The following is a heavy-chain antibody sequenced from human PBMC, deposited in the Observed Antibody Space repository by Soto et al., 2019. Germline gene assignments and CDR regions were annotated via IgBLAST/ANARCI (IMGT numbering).Heavy chain of an antibody. V-gene: IGHV3-48*01. CDR2: ISSSSSTI. CDR1: GFTFDDYT. D-gene: IGHD6-13*01. J-gene: IGHJ5*02. CDR3: ARHPERIAQIGWFDP. Sequence: GSLRLSCAASGFTFDDYTMHWVRQAPGKGLEWVSYISSSSSTIYYADSVKGRFTISRDNAKNSLYLQMNSLRAEDTAVYYCARHPERIAQIGWFDPWGQGTLVTVSS.